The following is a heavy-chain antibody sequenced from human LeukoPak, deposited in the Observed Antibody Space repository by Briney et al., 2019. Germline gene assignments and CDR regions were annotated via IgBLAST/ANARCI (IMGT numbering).Heavy chain of an antibody. D-gene: IGHD3-3*01. Sequence: GGSLRLSCAASGFTFSSYAMSWVRQAPGKGLEWVSAISGGGGGTYYADSVKGRFTISRDNSKNTMYLLMNSLRAEDTAVYYCAKRDYDYWSGYFDQWGQGALVTVSS. V-gene: IGHV3-23*01. J-gene: IGHJ4*02. CDR1: GFTFSSYA. CDR3: AKRDYDYWSGYFDQ. CDR2: ISGGGGGT.